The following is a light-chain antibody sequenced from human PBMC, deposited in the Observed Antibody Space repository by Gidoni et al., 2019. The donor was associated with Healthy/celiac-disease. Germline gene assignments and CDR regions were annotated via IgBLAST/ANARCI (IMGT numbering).Light chain of an antibody. CDR2: KAS. Sequence: DIQMTQSPSTLSASVGDRVTITCRASPSISSWLAWYQQKPGKAPKLLIYKASSLESGFPSRFSGSGSGTEFTLTISSLQPDDFATYYCQQYNSYPLTFGGGTKVEIK. CDR1: PSISSW. CDR3: QQYNSYPLT. V-gene: IGKV1-5*03. J-gene: IGKJ4*01.